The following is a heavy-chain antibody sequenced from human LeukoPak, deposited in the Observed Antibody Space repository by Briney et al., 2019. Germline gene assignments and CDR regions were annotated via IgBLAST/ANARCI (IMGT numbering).Heavy chain of an antibody. CDR2: VVYRGNS. CDR1: DGSISNTTNY. Sequence: SETLSLTCTVSDGSISNTTNYWGWIRQSPGKGLEWIGNVVYRGNSNDNPSLRSRVTMSVDASKNQLSLKLSSVTAADTAVYFCARATWTSRWFPFDSWGQGTLVTVSS. J-gene: IGHJ4*02. D-gene: IGHD3-10*01. CDR3: ARATWTSRWFPFDS. V-gene: IGHV4-39*01.